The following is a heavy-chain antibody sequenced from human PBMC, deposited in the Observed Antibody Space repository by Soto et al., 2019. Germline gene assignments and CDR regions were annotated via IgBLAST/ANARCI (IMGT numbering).Heavy chain of an antibody. CDR3: ARPSISSAGPY. CDR2: ISDGGGNT. J-gene: IGHJ4*02. Sequence: TGGSLRLSCAASGFTFTNYAMSWVRQAPGKGLEWVSAISDGGGNTYYADSVKGRFTISRDNSRNTLYLQVNSLRAEDTAVYHCARPSISSAGPYWGQGTLVTVSS. D-gene: IGHD6-13*01. CDR1: GFTFTNYA. V-gene: IGHV3-23*01.